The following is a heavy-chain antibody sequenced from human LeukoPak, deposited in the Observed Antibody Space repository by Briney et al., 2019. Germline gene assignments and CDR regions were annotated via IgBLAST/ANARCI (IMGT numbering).Heavy chain of an antibody. D-gene: IGHD3-22*01. CDR2: IWYDGSNK. CDR3: AREAYYDSSGYPDY. V-gene: IGHV3-33*08. CDR1: GFTFSSYA. Sequence: GGSLRLSCAASGFTFSSYAMSWVRQAPGKGLEWVAVIWYDGSNKYYADSVKGRFTISRDNSKNTLYLQMNSLRAEDTAVYYCAREAYYDSSGYPDYWGQGTLVTVSS. J-gene: IGHJ4*02.